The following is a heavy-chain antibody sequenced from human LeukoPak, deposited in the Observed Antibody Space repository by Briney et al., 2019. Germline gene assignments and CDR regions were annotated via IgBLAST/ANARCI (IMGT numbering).Heavy chain of an antibody. Sequence: PSETLSLTCIVSGVSISSYYWSWIRQPPGKGLEWIGFIYYSGSTNYNPSLKSRVTISVDTSKNQFSLKLRSVTAADTAVYYCARDVLGGTQFDYWGQGTLVTVSS. CDR2: IYYSGST. CDR1: GVSISSYY. CDR3: ARDVLGGTQFDY. V-gene: IGHV4-59*01. D-gene: IGHD1-26*01. J-gene: IGHJ4*02.